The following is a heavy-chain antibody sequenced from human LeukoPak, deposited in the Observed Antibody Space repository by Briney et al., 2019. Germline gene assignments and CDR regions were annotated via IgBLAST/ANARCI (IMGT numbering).Heavy chain of an antibody. Sequence: ESGGSLRLSCAASGFTFSSYGMHWVRQAPGKGLEWVSAISGSGGSTYYADSVKGRFTISRDNSKNTLYLQMNSLRAEDTAVYYCARGTPSSSGWLYYGMDVWGQGTTVTVSS. CDR1: GFTFSSYG. J-gene: IGHJ6*02. V-gene: IGHV3-23*01. CDR2: ISGSGGST. CDR3: ARGTPSSSGWLYYGMDV. D-gene: IGHD6-19*01.